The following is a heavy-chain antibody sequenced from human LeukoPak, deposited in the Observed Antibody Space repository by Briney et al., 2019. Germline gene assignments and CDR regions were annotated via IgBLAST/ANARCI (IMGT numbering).Heavy chain of an antibody. CDR3: ARDKAVTTEVTQHFQH. Sequence: ASVKVSCKVSGYTLTELSMHWVRQAPGRGLEWMGGFDPEDGETIYAQKFQGRVTMTEDTSTDTAYMELSSLRSDDTAVYYCARDKAVTTEVTQHFQHWGQGILVTVSS. J-gene: IGHJ1*01. V-gene: IGHV1-24*01. CDR2: FDPEDGET. CDR1: GYTLTELS. D-gene: IGHD4-23*01.